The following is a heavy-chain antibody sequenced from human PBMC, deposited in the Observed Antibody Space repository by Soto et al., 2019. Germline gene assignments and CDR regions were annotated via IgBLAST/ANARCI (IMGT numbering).Heavy chain of an antibody. CDR2: INPNSGGT. CDR1: GYTFTGYY. V-gene: IGHV1-2*04. CDR3: ARGYCSGGSCFAWFDP. J-gene: IGHJ5*02. Sequence: ASVKVSCKASGYTFTGYYMHWVRQAPGQGLEWMGWINPNSGGTNYAQKFQGWVTMTRDTSISTAYMELSRLRSEDTAVYYCARGYCSGGSCFAWFDPWGQGTLVAVSS. D-gene: IGHD2-15*01.